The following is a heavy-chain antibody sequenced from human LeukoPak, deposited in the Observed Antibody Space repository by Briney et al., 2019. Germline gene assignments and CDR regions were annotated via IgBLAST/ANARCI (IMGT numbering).Heavy chain of an antibody. V-gene: IGHV3-21*01. J-gene: IGHJ5*02. CDR1: GFTFSRYT. D-gene: IGHD1-26*01. Sequence: GGSLRLSCAASGFTFSRYTMNWVRQAPGKGLEWVSSISSSSTYIYYADSLRGRFTISRRDDRNSLYLQVDSLKVEDTAVYYCARDAAMVGATGDNWFDPSGQGNLVTVAS. CDR2: ISSSSTYI. CDR3: ARDAAMVGATGDNWFDP.